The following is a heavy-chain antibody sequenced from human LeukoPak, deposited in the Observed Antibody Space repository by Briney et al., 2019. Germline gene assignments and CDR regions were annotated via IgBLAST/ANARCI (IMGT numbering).Heavy chain of an antibody. CDR2: ISAYNGNT. D-gene: IGHD3-9*01. Sequence: GASVKVSCKASGYTFTSYGISWVRQAPGQGLEWMGWISAYNGNTNYAQKLQGRVTMTTDTSTSTAYMELRSLRSDDTAVFYCARVAHNYDLLTGYYPYLDYFDFWGQGTLVTVSS. CDR1: GYTFTSYG. V-gene: IGHV1-18*01. CDR3: ARVAHNYDLLTGYYPYLDYFDF. J-gene: IGHJ4*02.